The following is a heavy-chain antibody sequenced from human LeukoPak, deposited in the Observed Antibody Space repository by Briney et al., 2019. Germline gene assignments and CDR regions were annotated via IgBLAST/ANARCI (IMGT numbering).Heavy chain of an antibody. D-gene: IGHD6-19*01. J-gene: IGHJ6*03. CDR1: GYSFTNFD. CDR2: MNPNSGNK. Sequence: GASVKVSCKASGYSFTNFDINWVRQATGQGLEGMGWMNPNSGNKGYAQQFQGRVSMTMNTSITTAYMELSSLRSEDTAVYYCARGPQWRGDYYYMDVWGRGTTVTVSS. CDR3: ARGPQWRGDYYYMDV. V-gene: IGHV1-8*01.